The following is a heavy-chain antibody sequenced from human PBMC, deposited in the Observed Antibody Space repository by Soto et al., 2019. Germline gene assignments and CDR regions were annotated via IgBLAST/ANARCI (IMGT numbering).Heavy chain of an antibody. CDR3: ARGIQPPTLSPWDV. CDR2: IFYTGGT. D-gene: IGHD1-1*01. V-gene: IGHV4-59*01. J-gene: IGHJ6*01. Sequence: SETLSLTCNVSGVSIDKYYLTWIRQSPGRGLEWIGYIFYTGGTNYNPSLKSRVTISADVSKSQVSLKMTSVTAADTALYYCARGIQPPTLSPWDVWGQGSPVTVSS. CDR1: GVSIDKYY.